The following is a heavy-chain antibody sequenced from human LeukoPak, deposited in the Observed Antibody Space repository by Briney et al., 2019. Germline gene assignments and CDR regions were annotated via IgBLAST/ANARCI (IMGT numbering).Heavy chain of an antibody. Sequence: PGGSLRLSCAASGFTFSGYGMSWVRQAPGKGLKWVSAISGSGGSTYYADSVKGRITISRDNSKNTLYLQMNSLRAEDTAVYYCARRAGAYSHPYDYWGQGTLVTVSS. D-gene: IGHD4/OR15-4a*01. V-gene: IGHV3-23*01. CDR1: GFTFSGYG. CDR3: ARRAGAYSHPYDY. CDR2: ISGSGGST. J-gene: IGHJ4*02.